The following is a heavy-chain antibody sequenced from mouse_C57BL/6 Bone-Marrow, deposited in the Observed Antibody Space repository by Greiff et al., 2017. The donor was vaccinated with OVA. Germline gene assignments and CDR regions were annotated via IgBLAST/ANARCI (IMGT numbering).Heavy chain of an antibody. CDR2: GQGLEWIG. J-gene: IGHJ2*01. V-gene: IGHV1-87*01. CDR1: YTFS. Sequence: QVQLQQSGPELARPWASVKISCQAFYTFSRRVHFAIRDPTYWMQWVKQRPGQGLEWIGAIYPGNGDPSSNQKFKGKATLTAAKPSSTAYMQHSSLTSEDSAVYYCAWEYGNYRYYFDYWGQGTTLTVSS. CDR3: SEDSAVYYCAWEYGNYRYYFDY. D-gene: IGHD2-1*01.